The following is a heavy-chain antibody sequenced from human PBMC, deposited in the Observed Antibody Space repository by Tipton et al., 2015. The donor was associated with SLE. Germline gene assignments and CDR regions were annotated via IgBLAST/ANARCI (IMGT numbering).Heavy chain of an antibody. CDR1: RFTFSTYS. D-gene: IGHD6-19*01. CDR3: ASELGQWAFDI. V-gene: IGHV3-30*04. CDR2: ISYDGSNK. Sequence: SLRLSCAASRFTFSTYSMHWVHQAPGKELEWVAVISYDGSNKYYADSVKGRFSISRDNSKNTLYLQMNSLRAEDTAVYYCASELGQWAFDIWGQGTMVTVSS. J-gene: IGHJ3*02.